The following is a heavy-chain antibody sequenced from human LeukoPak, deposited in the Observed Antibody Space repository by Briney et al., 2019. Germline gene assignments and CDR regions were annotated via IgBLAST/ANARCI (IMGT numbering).Heavy chain of an antibody. Sequence: GGSLRLSCAASGFTFSNYAMHWVRQDSGRGLDWVAVISHDGINTYYADSVKGRFTIFRDNSKNTLYLQVNSLRVEDTAVYYCVKDQREAYRSGWSRDFDYWGQGTLVTVSS. CDR1: GFTFSNYA. D-gene: IGHD6-19*01. V-gene: IGHV3-30*18. J-gene: IGHJ4*02. CDR2: ISHDGINT. CDR3: VKDQREAYRSGWSRDFDY.